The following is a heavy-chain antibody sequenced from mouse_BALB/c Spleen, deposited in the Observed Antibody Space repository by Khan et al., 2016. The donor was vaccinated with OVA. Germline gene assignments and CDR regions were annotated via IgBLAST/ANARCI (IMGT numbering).Heavy chain of an antibody. CDR3: AREGAYYRSDGWFAY. J-gene: IGHJ3*01. V-gene: IGHV1-4*01. CDR2: IIPSNDYT. Sequence: QVQLKESGAELARPGASVKMSCKASGYTFTTYTIHWVKQRPGQGLEWIGYIIPSNDYTNYNQKFKDRATLTAAKSSSTAYMQLSSLTSEDSAVYYCAREGAYYRSDGWFAYWGQGTLVTVS. CDR1: GYTFTTYT. D-gene: IGHD2-14*01.